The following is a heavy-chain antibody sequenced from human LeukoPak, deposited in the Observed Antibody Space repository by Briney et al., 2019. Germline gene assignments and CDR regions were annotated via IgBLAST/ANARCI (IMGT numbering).Heavy chain of an antibody. V-gene: IGHV3-33*01. D-gene: IGHD4-17*01. Sequence: GGSLRLSCAASGFTFSSYGMHWVRQAPGKGLEWVAVIWYDGSNKYYAGSVKGRFTISRDNSKNTLYLQMNSLRAEDTGVYYCARESTEERPGYWGQGTLVTVSS. CDR1: GFTFSSYG. J-gene: IGHJ1*01. CDR3: ARESTEERPGY. CDR2: IWYDGSNK.